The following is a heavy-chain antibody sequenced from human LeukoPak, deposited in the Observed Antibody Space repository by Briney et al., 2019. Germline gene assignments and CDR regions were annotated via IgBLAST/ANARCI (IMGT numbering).Heavy chain of an antibody. V-gene: IGHV1-2*02. CDR3: ARGRDKTTSPAIDY. CDR1: GYAFSGYY. Sequence: ASVKVSCKASGYAFSGYYMHWVRQAPGQGHEWMGWISPKSGDTNYAQNFQGRVTMTRDTSISTAYMELSRLTSDDTAVYYCARGRDKTTSPAIDYWGQGTLVTVSS. CDR2: ISPKSGDT. J-gene: IGHJ4*02. D-gene: IGHD2-2*01.